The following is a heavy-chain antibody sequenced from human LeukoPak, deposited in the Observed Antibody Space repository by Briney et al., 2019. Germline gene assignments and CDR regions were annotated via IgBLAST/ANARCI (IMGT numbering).Heavy chain of an antibody. CDR1: GFTFSSYA. V-gene: IGHV3-23*01. J-gene: IGHJ6*02. CDR3: ARSYGSGSYYDYYYGMDV. Sequence: GGSLRLSCAASGFTFSSYAMSWVRQAPGKGLEWVSAISGSGGSTYYADSVKGRFTISRDNSKNTLYLQMNSLRTEDTAVYYCARSYGSGSYYDYYYGMDVWGQGTTVTVSS. CDR2: ISGSGGST. D-gene: IGHD3-10*01.